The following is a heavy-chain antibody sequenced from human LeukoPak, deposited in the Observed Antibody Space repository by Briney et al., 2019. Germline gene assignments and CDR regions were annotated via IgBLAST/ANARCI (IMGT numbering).Heavy chain of an antibody. Sequence: PGGSLRLSCAASGFTFSSYNMNWVRQAPGKGLEWVSSISSSSSYIYYADSVKGRFTIPRDNAKNSLYLQMNSLRAEDTAVYYCARDPYCSGTSCYFDCWGQGTLVTVSS. V-gene: IGHV3-21*01. CDR3: ARDPYCSGTSCYFDC. CDR1: GFTFSSYN. CDR2: ISSSSSYI. D-gene: IGHD2-2*01. J-gene: IGHJ4*02.